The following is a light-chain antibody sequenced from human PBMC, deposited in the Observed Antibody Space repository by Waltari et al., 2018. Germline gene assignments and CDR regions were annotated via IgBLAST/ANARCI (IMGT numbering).Light chain of an antibody. V-gene: IGLV2-23*02. J-gene: IGLJ2*01. CDR2: EVT. Sequence: QSALTQPASVSGSPGQSITISCTGTSSAVGSYNFVSWYQQHPGKAPKLIISEVTKRPAGVSNRFSGSKSGNTASLTISGLHADDEADYFCCSFASRIGVFGGGTKVTVL. CDR1: SSAVGSYNF. CDR3: CSFASRIGV.